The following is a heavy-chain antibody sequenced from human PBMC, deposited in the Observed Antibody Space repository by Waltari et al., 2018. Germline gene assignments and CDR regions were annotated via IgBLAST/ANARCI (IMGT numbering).Heavy chain of an antibody. Sequence: EVQLVESGGGLVQPGRSLRLSCAASGFTFDDYAMHWVRQAPGKGLEGVSGISWNSGSIGYADSVKGRFTISRDNAKNSLYLQMNSLRAEDTALYYCAKDIRGSYLYYFDYWGQGTLVTVSS. CDR2: ISWNSGSI. J-gene: IGHJ4*02. CDR1: GFTFDDYA. D-gene: IGHD1-26*01. CDR3: AKDIRGSYLYYFDY. V-gene: IGHV3-9*01.